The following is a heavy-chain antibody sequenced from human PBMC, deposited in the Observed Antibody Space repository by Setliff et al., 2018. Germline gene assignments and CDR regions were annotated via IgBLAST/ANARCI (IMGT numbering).Heavy chain of an antibody. CDR1: GGTFNTYV. Sequence: ASVKVSCKASGGTFNTYVISRVRQAPSQGLEWMGMIIPIFGTSNYAQKFQARVTMTTDESTSTAYMELSSLTSEDTAVYYCATDHMPASGTSAFDIWGQGTVVTVSS. D-gene: IGHD6-13*01. V-gene: IGHV1-69*05. CDR3: ATDHMPASGTSAFDI. CDR2: IIPIFGTS. J-gene: IGHJ3*02.